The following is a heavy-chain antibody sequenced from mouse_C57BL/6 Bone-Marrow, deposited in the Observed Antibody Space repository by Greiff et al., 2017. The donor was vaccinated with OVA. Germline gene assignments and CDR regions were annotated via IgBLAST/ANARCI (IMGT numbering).Heavy chain of an antibody. CDR1: GFTFSSYG. V-gene: IGHV5-6*02. D-gene: IGHD2-1*01. J-gene: IGHJ3*01. Sequence: DVKLVASGGDLVKPGGSLKLSCAASGFTFSSYGMSWVRQTPDKRLAWVATISSGGSYTYYPDSVKGRFTISRDNAKNTLYLQMSSLKSEDTAMYYCARPPIYYGNPAWFAYWGQGTLVTVSA. CDR3: ARPPIYYGNPAWFAY. CDR2: ISSGGSYT.